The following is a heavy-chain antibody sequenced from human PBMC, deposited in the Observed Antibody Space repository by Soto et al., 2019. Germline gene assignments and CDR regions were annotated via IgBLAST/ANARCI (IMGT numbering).Heavy chain of an antibody. V-gene: IGHV1-69*01. J-gene: IGHJ4*02. CDR1: GGTFSSYA. CDR3: ARGPRHIAAAGTLDY. CDR2: IIPIFGTA. D-gene: IGHD6-13*01. Sequence: QVQLVQSGAEVKKPGSSVKVSCKASGGTFSSYAISWVRQAPGLGLEWMGGIIPIFGTANYAQKFQGRVTLTADESTSTAYMELSSLRSEDTAVYYCARGPRHIAAAGTLDYWGQGTLVTVSS.